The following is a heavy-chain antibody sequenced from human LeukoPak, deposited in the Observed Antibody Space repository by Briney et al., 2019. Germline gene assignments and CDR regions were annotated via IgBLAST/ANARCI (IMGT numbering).Heavy chain of an antibody. J-gene: IGHJ4*02. CDR1: GGTFSSYA. D-gene: IGHD3-10*01. CDR3: LTVRAGKVRGVTDFDY. Sequence: ASVKVSCTASGGTFSSYAIRWVRQAPGQGLELMGRIIPILGIANYAQKFQGRVTITADKSTSTAYMALSSLRSEDTAVYYCLTVRAGKVRGVTDFDYCGQGTLVTVSS. V-gene: IGHV1-69*04. CDR2: IIPILGIA.